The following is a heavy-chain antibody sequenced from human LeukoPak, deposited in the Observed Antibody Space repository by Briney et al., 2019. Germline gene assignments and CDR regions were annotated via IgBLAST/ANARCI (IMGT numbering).Heavy chain of an antibody. D-gene: IGHD2-15*01. CDR3: ARRGLVAATPLDY. CDR1: GYSFTSYW. V-gene: IGHV5-51*01. CDR2: IYPGDSDT. J-gene: IGHJ4*02. Sequence: GESQKISCKGSGYSFTSYWIGWVRQMPGKGLEWMGIIYPGDSDTRYSPSFQGQVTISADKSISTAYLQWSSLKASDTAMYYCARRGLVAATPLDYWGQGTLVTVSS.